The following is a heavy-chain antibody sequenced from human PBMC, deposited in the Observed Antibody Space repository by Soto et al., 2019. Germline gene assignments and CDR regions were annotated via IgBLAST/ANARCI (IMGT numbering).Heavy chain of an antibody. CDR2: ISGSDAGT. Sequence: EVQLLESGGGLVQPGGSLRLSCEASGFTFSSHAMSWVRQAPGKGLEGVSAISGSDAGTFDADSVRGRFTISRDNSKNTLYQHMTSLRVEDTAIYYCTKAPCTRSSGYFDFWGQGSLVTVSS. D-gene: IGHD2-8*01. J-gene: IGHJ4*02. CDR3: TKAPCTRSSGYFDF. V-gene: IGHV3-23*01. CDR1: GFTFSSHA.